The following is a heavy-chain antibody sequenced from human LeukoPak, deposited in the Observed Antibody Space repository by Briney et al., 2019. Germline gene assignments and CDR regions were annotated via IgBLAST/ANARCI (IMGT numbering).Heavy chain of an antibody. V-gene: IGHV6-1*01. J-gene: IGHJ4*02. Sequence: SQTLSLTCAISGDSVSSTTTAWNWIRQSPSRGLEWLGRTYYTSKWITDYAVSVKGRITVNPNTSNNQFSLQLNSVTPEDTAVYYCARTSLGLMIVVDIFDYWGQGTLVTVSS. CDR1: GDSVSSTTTA. CDR2: TYYTSKWIT. D-gene: IGHD3-22*01. CDR3: ARTSLGLMIVVDIFDY.